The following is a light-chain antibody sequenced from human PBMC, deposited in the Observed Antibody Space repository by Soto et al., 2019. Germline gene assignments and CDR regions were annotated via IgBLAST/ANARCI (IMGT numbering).Light chain of an antibody. J-gene: IGKJ1*01. V-gene: IGKV3-20*01. CDR3: QQYGDSPWT. CDR1: QSVSSNS. Sequence: EIVLTQSPGTLSLSPGERATLSCRASQSVSSNSLAWYQQKPGQAPRLVIHGAFRRAAGIPDKFSGSGSGTDVTLTISSLEPEDFAMFYCQQYGDSPWTFGQGTKVEIK. CDR2: GAF.